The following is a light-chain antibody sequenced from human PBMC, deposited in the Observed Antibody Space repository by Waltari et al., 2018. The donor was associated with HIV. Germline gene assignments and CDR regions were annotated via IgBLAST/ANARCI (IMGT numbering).Light chain of an antibody. CDR1: RTALFHSDHTNY. CDR3: QQYFSLPPT. V-gene: IGKV4-1*01. Sequence: DIVMTQSPDSLAVSLGETVSINCKSRRTALFHSDHTNYLAWYQHKPGQAPRVLISWASTRAVMVPSSIPALGVPERFSGSGSGTNFSLTISGLQEDDVAIYYCQQYFSLPPTFGGGTRVERK. J-gene: IGKJ4*01. CDR2: WAS.